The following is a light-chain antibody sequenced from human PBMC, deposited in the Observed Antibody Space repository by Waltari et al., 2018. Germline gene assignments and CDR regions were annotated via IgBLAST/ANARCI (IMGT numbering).Light chain of an antibody. CDR1: SSTIGEGSA. V-gene: IGLV1-40*01. CDR3: QSYGSDWV. CDR2: GNN. Sequence: QPVLTQPPPVSGAPGPRVTLPCTGYSSTIGEGSAVHRYQQLPGTAPKLLIYGNNNRPSWVPDRFSGSKSGTSASLAITGLQAEDEADYYCQSYGSDWVFGGGTKLTVL. J-gene: IGLJ3*02.